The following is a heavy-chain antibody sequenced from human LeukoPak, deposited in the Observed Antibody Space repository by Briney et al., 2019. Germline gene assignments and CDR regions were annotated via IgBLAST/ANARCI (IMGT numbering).Heavy chain of an antibody. D-gene: IGHD2-2*01. V-gene: IGHV3-23*01. CDR2: ISSSGANP. J-gene: IGHJ6*03. CDR1: GFTFRHYA. Sequence: GGSLRLSCEASGFTFRHYAMTWVRQAPGKGLEWVSAISSSGANPYNADSVKGRFSISRDNSKNTLYLQINPLRREATAEYYCAKGACTDTNCYDLASFYHNFYHMDVWGKGTTVTV. CDR3: AKGACTDTNCYDLASFYHNFYHMDV.